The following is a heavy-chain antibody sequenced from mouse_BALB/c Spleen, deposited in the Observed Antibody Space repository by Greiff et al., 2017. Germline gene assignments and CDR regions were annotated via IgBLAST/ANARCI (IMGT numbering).Heavy chain of an antibody. CDR3: AKKDGNFSWFAY. J-gene: IGHJ3*01. CDR1: GFSLTSYG. CDR2: IWRGGST. D-gene: IGHD2-1*01. Sequence: VQGVESGPSLVQPSQSLSITCTVSGFSLTSYGVHWVRQSPGKGLEWLGVIWRGGSTDYNAAFMSRLSITKDNSKSQVFFKMNSLQADDTAIYYCAKKDGNFSWFAYWGQGTLVTVSA. V-gene: IGHV2-5-1*01.